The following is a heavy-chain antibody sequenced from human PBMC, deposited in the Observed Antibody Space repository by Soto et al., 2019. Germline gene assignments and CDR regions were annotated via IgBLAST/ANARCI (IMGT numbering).Heavy chain of an antibody. D-gene: IGHD4-17*01. Sequence: QVQLQESGPGLVKPSQTLSLPCTVSGGSISSGDYYWSWIRQPPGKGLEWIGYIYYSGSTYYNPSLKSRVTISVDTSKNQFSLKLSSVTAADTAVYYCASLSDYGGYYFDYWGQGTLVTVSS. CDR3: ASLSDYGGYYFDY. CDR2: IYYSGST. J-gene: IGHJ4*02. CDR1: GGSISSGDYY. V-gene: IGHV4-30-4*01.